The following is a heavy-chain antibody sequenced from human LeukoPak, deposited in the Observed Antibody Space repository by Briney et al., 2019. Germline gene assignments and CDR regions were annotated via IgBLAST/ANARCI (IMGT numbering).Heavy chain of an antibody. CDR1: GGSLSSYY. CDR2: IYYSGST. V-gene: IGHV4-59*01. J-gene: IGHJ4*02. CDR3: ARAPGGIFDY. Sequence: SETLSLTCTVSGGSLSSYYWSWIRQPPGKGLEWIGYIYYSGSTNYNPSLKSRVTISVDTSKNQFSLKLGSVTAADTAVYYCARAPGGIFDYWGQGTLVTVSS. D-gene: IGHD3-16*01.